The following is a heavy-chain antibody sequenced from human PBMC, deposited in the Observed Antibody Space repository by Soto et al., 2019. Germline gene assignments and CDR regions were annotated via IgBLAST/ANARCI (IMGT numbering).Heavy chain of an antibody. D-gene: IGHD5-12*01. CDR1: GGSISNYY. V-gene: IGHV4-59*01. Sequence: PSETLSLTCTVSGGSISNYYWTWIRQPPGKGLEWCGSVYYTGDTNYNPSLKSRVTISVDTSKNQFSLRLSSVTAADTAVYYCARVINRWLQFGEFDYWGQGILVT. CDR2: VYYTGDT. CDR3: ARVINRWLQFGEFDY. J-gene: IGHJ4*02.